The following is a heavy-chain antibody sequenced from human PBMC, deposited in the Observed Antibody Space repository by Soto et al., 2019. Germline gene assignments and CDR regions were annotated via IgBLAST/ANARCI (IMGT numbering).Heavy chain of an antibody. J-gene: IGHJ6*02. CDR2: ISTLNGNT. Sequence: QAQLVQSGAEVKKPGASVNVSCKASGYDYVTYAITWVRQRPGQGLEWMGWISTLNGNTTYAQNFQGRVTMTTHTSTRIVHLELRSLRSDDTAVYYCARRVQVWLPDYYGMDVWGQGTTVTVSS. D-gene: IGHD5-18*01. CDR1: GYDYVTYA. V-gene: IGHV1-18*01. CDR3: ARRVQVWLPDYYGMDV.